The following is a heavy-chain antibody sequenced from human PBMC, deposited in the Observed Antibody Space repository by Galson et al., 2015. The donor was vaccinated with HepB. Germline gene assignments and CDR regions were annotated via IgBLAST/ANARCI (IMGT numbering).Heavy chain of an antibody. J-gene: IGHJ4*02. CDR3: VKGLHRTSYSQTYCGGDCYSSY. Sequence: SLRLSCAASGFTFSSYAMHWVRQAPGKGLEYVSAISSNGGSTYYADSVKGRFTISRDNSKNTLYLQMSSLRAEDTAVYYCVKGLHRTSYSQTYCGGDCYSSYWGQGTLVTVSS. V-gene: IGHV3-64D*06. CDR1: GFTFSSYA. D-gene: IGHD2-21*01. CDR2: ISSNGGST.